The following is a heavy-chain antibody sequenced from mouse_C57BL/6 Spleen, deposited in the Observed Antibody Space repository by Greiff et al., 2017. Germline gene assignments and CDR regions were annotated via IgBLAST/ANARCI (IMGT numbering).Heavy chain of an antibody. Sequence: VQLQQSGAELVRPGASVKLSCKASGYTFTDYYINWVKQRPGQGLEWIARIYPGSGNTYYNEKFKGKATLTAEKSSSTAYMQLSSLTSEDSAVYFCARWDYDEDYAMDYWGQGTSVTVSS. V-gene: IGHV1-76*01. CDR3: ARWDYDEDYAMDY. J-gene: IGHJ4*01. CDR1: GYTFTDYY. D-gene: IGHD2-4*01. CDR2: IYPGSGNT.